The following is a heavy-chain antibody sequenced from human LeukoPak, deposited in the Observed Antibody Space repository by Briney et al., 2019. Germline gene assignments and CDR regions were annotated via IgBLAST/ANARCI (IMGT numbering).Heavy chain of an antibody. CDR2: IRYDGSNK. CDR1: GFTFSSYG. Sequence: PGGSLRLSCAASGFTFSSYGMHWVRQAPGKGLEWVAFIRYDGSNKYYADSVKGRFTISRDNSKNTLYLQMNSLRAEDTAVYYCAKVGGYCSSTSCRRDYWGQGTLVTVSS. J-gene: IGHJ4*02. D-gene: IGHD2-2*01. CDR3: AKVGGYCSSTSCRRDY. V-gene: IGHV3-30*02.